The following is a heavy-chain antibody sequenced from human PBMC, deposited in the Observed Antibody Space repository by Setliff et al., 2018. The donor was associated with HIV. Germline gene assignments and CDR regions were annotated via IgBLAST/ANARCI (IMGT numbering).Heavy chain of an antibody. V-gene: IGHV1-18*01. CDR3: ARDPGRDGYNLGAFDI. J-gene: IGHJ3*02. CDR1: GYTFTSYG. D-gene: IGHD5-12*01. Sequence: ASVKVSCKASGYTFTSYGISWVRLAPGQGLEWMGWIRAYNGNTNYAQKLQGRVTMTTDTSTSTAYMELRSLRSDDTAVYYCARDPGRDGYNLGAFDIWGQGTMVTVSS. CDR2: IRAYNGNT.